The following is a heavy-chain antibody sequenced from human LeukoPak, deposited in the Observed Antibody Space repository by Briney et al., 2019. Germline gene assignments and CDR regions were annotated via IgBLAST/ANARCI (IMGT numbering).Heavy chain of an antibody. J-gene: IGHJ4*02. CDR2: TYYRSKWYN. Sequence: SQTLSLTCAISGDSVSSNSAAWNWIRQSPSRGLEWLGRTYYRSKWYNDYAVSVKSRITINPDTSKNQFSLQLNSVTPEDTAVYYCARGWSILTGYSVDYYFYYWGQGTLVTFSS. CDR1: GDSVSSNSAA. CDR3: ARGWSILTGYSVDYYFYY. D-gene: IGHD3-9*01. V-gene: IGHV6-1*01.